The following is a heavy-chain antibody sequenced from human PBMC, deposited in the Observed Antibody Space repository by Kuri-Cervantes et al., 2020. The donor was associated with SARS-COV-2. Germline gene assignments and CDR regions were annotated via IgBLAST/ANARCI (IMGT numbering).Heavy chain of an antibody. CDR2: INHSGST. D-gene: IGHD6-19*01. V-gene: IGHV4-34*01. J-gene: IGHJ4*02. CDR3: ARLHPGIAVAGTVFFDY. CDR1: GGSFSGYY. Sequence: GSLRLSCAVYGGSFSGYYWSWIRQPPGKGLEWIGEINHSGSTNYNPSLKSRVTISVDTSKNQFSLKLSSVTAADTAVYYCARLHPGIAVAGTVFFDYWGQGTLVTVSS.